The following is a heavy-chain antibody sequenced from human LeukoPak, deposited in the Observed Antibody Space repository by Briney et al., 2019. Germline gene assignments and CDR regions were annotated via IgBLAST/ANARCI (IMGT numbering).Heavy chain of an antibody. CDR3: ARAPAGPPYYYMDV. CDR1: GGSISDYY. CDR2: MYHRGST. V-gene: IGHV4-59*01. J-gene: IGHJ6*03. Sequence: SETLSLTCSVSGGSISDYYWGWIRQPPGKGLEWIGSMYHRGSTYCNPSLRSRVTISVDTSRNQFSLKLTSVTAADTAVYHCARAPAGPPYYYMDVWGKGTTVTVSS.